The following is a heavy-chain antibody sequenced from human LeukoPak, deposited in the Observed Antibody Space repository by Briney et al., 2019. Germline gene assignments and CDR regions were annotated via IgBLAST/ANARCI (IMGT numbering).Heavy chain of an antibody. Sequence: SETLSLTCAVYGGSFSGYYWSWIRQPPGKGLEWIGEINHSGSTNYNPSLKSRVTISVDTSKNQLSLKLSSVTAADTAVYYCARHSPRVRYFDWLLVERWFDPWGQGTLVTVSS. D-gene: IGHD3-9*01. CDR1: GGSFSGYY. V-gene: IGHV4-34*01. CDR3: ARHSPRVRYFDWLLVERWFDP. J-gene: IGHJ5*02. CDR2: INHSGST.